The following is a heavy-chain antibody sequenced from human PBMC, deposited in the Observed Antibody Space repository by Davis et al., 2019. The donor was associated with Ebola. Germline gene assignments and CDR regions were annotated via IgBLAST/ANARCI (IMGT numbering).Heavy chain of an antibody. V-gene: IGHV4-4*07. D-gene: IGHD6-6*01. CDR3: ATNSTSSGFDL. J-gene: IGHJ4*02. CDR1: GGSISSYY. Sequence: PSETLSLTCTVSGGSISSYYWSWIRQPAGKGLEWIGRIYTSGSTNYNPSLKSRVSLSVDTSKNHYSLKLTSVTAADTAVYYCATNSTSSGFDLWGQGTLVTVSS. CDR2: IYTSGST.